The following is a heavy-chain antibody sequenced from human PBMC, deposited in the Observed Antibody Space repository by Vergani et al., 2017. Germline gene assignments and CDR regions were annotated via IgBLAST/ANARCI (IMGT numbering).Heavy chain of an antibody. Sequence: EVLLVESGGDLVQPGGSLRLSCEASGFNFQIYWMGWVRQTAEKGLEWVSGISGSGGNTYYANSVKGRFTISRDNSKNTLYLQMNSLRADDTAVYYCAKGVYCSSTSCYEGRGYYYGMGVWGQGTTVTFSS. V-gene: IGHV3-23*04. J-gene: IGHJ6*02. D-gene: IGHD2-2*01. CDR3: AKGVYCSSTSCYEGRGYYYGMGV. CDR2: ISGSGGNT. CDR1: GFNFQIYW.